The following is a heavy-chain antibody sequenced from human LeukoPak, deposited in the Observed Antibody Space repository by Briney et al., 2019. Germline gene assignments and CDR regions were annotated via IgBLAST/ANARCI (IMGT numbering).Heavy chain of an antibody. D-gene: IGHD3-10*01. CDR2: IYDSGST. J-gene: IGHJ4*02. CDR3: ARDRSDSTTRYLDY. Sequence: PSQTLSLTCTVSSGSINRGGSYWTWIRQHPGKGLEWIGSIYDSGSTYYNPSLESRVNISVDTSKNQFSLKLNSVTAADTAVYYCARDRSDSTTRYLDYWGQGTLVTVSS. CDR1: SGSINRGGSY. V-gene: IGHV4-31*03.